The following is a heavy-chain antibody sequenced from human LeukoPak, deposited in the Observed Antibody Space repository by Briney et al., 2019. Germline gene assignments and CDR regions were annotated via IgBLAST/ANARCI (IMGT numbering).Heavy chain of an antibody. D-gene: IGHD6-19*01. CDR1: GYTFTCYG. CDR3: ARDLAGTRINWFDP. V-gene: IGHV1-18*01. CDR2: ISAYNGNT. Sequence: GASVKVSCKASGYTFTCYGISWVRQAPGQGLEWMGWISAYNGNTNYAQKLQGRVTMTTDTSTSTAYMELRSLRSDDTAVYYCARDLAGTRINWFDPWGQGTLVTVSS. J-gene: IGHJ5*02.